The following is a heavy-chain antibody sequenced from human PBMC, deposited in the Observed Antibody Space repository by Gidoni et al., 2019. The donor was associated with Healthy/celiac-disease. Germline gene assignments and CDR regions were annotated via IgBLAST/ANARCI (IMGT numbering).Heavy chain of an antibody. CDR2: ISADNGNT. V-gene: IGHV1-18*01. Sequence: QVQLVQSGAEVKKPGASVKVSCKASGYTFTSYGISGVRQAPGQGLEWMGWISADNGNTNYAQKLQGRVTMTTDTSTSTAYMELRSLRSDDTAVYYCARDRGDGYYDFWSGYYPVDWFDPWGQGTLVTVSS. J-gene: IGHJ5*02. D-gene: IGHD3-3*01. CDR1: GYTFTSYG. CDR3: ARDRGDGYYDFWSGYYPVDWFDP.